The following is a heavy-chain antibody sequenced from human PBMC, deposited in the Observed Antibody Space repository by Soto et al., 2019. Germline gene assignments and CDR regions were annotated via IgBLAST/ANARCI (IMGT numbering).Heavy chain of an antibody. Sequence: GGSLRLSCAASGFTFSSYAMSWVRQAPGKGLEWVSAISGSGGSTYYADSVKGRFTISRDNSKNTLYLQMNSLRAEDTAVYYCAGERGGYYDSSGYYYEVWGQGTLVTVSS. CDR1: GFTFSSYA. D-gene: IGHD3-22*01. CDR3: AGERGGYYDSSGYYYEV. V-gene: IGHV3-23*01. CDR2: ISGSGGST. J-gene: IGHJ4*02.